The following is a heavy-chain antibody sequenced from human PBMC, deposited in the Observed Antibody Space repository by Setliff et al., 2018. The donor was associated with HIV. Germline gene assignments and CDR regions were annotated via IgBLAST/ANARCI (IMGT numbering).Heavy chain of an antibody. CDR2: INIGNGDT. Sequence: ASVKVSCKASGYSFTDYAMNWVRQAPGQGLEWMGWINIGNGDTKYSQDFHDRVTISRDTPATTVYMELSSLGSDDMAVYYCARGWHSTSPNSYFDYWGQGRLVTVPS. CDR1: GYSFTDYA. J-gene: IGHJ4*02. CDR3: ARGWHSTSPNSYFDY. D-gene: IGHD6-6*01. V-gene: IGHV1-3*03.